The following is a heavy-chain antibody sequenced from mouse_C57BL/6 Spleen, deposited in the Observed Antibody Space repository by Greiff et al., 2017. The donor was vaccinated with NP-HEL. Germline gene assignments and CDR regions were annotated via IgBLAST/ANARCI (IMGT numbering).Heavy chain of an antibody. CDR1: GYTFTSYW. D-gene: IGHD1-2*01. J-gene: IGHJ3*01. Sequence: QVQLQQPGAELVRPGSSVKLSCKASGYTFTSYWMAWVKQRPGQGLEWIGNIYPSDSETHYNQKFKDKATLTVDKSSSTAYMQLSSLTSEDSAVYYCARRGGYGPFAYWGQGTLVTVSA. CDR2: IYPSDSET. CDR3: ARRGGYGPFAY. V-gene: IGHV1-61*01.